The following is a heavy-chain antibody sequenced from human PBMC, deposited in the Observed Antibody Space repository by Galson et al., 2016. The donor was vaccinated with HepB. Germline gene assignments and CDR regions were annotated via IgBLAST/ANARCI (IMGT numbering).Heavy chain of an antibody. CDR2: MFYSGRT. D-gene: IGHD1-26*01. Sequence: ETLSLTCTVSGGSISSTSNYWGWIRQPPGKGLEWIGSMFYSGRTYYNPSLKSRVTISVDTSKNQFSLKLSSVTAADTAVYYCARLSSSYYVGDWGRGTLVTVSS. CDR1: GGSISSTSNY. V-gene: IGHV4-39*01. CDR3: ARLSSSYYVGD. J-gene: IGHJ4*02.